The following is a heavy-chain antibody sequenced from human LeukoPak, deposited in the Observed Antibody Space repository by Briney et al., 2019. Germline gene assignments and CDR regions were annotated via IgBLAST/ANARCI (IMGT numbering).Heavy chain of an antibody. CDR2: IYYSGST. CDR3: ARDQPYAKGWYFDL. V-gene: IGHV4-31*03. CDR1: GGSISSGGYY. Sequence: SETLSLTCTVSGGSISSGGYYWSWIRQHPGKGLEWIGYIYYSGSTYYNPSLKSRVTISVDTSKNQFSLKLSSVTAADTAVYYCARDQPYAKGWYFDLWGRGTLVTVSS. J-gene: IGHJ2*01.